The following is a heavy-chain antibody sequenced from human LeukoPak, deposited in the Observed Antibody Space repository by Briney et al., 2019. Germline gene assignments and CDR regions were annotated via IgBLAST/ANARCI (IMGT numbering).Heavy chain of an antibody. Sequence: GASVEVSCQASGGTLSSYAISWVRQAPGQGLEWVGGIIPIFGKANYAQTFQGRVTITTDESTNTAYLELNSLRSEDTAVYYCARATYYYGSFLGPWFDYWGQGTLVTVSS. CDR3: ARATYYYGSFLGPWFDY. V-gene: IGHV1-69*05. CDR1: GGTLSSYA. D-gene: IGHD3-10*01. CDR2: IIPIFGKA. J-gene: IGHJ4*02.